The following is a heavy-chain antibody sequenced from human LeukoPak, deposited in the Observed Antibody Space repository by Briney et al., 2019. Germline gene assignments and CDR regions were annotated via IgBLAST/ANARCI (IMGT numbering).Heavy chain of an antibody. CDR3: ARGFNPYYDFWSGYLDAFDI. CDR1: GFTFSSYA. D-gene: IGHD3-3*01. CDR2: ISGSGGST. V-gene: IGHV3-23*01. Sequence: GGSLRLSCAASGFTFSSYAMSWARQAPGKGLEWVSAISGSGGSTYYADSVKGRFTISRDSSKNTLYLQMNSLRAEDTAVYYCARGFNPYYDFWSGYLDAFDIWGQGTMVTVSS. J-gene: IGHJ3*02.